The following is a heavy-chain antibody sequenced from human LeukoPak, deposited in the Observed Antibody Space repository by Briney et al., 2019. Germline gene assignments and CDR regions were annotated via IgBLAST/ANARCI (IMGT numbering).Heavy chain of an antibody. V-gene: IGHV3-7*01. Sequence: GGSLRLSCAASGFTFSRYWMSWVRQAPGEGLEWVANIKQDGTEKYYMDSVKGRFSISRENAKNSLYVNMNALRAEDTAVYYCARDVRPDYWGQGTLVTVSS. CDR3: ARDVRPDY. CDR1: GFTFSRYW. CDR2: IKQDGTEK. J-gene: IGHJ4*02.